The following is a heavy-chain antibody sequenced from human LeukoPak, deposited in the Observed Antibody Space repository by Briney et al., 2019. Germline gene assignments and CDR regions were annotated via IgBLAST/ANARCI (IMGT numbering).Heavy chain of an antibody. CDR1: GGSISSYY. CDR3: VRLQPNTGEWAFDI. V-gene: IGHV4-59*01. D-gene: IGHD1-1*01. CDR2: ISNSGST. Sequence: SETLSLTRPVSGGSISSYYWSWIRQHPGEGLEWLGYISNSGSTNYNPSLKSRVTISVDTSKNQLSLKLSSVTAADTAVYHCVRLQPNTGEWAFDIWGQGTMVSVSS. J-gene: IGHJ3*02.